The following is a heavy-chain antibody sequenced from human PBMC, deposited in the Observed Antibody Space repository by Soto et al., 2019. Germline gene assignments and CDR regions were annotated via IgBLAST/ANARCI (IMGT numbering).Heavy chain of an antibody. V-gene: IGHV3-21*01. Sequence: EVQLVESGGGLVKPGGSLRLSCEASGFTFSSYSMNWVRQAPGKGLEWVSSISSSSSYIYYADSVKGRFTISRNNAKNALYLQMNSLRAEDTAVYYCASPDSSGYWYWGQGTPVTVSS. CDR3: ASPDSSGYWY. CDR2: ISSSSSYI. D-gene: IGHD3-22*01. CDR1: GFTFSSYS. J-gene: IGHJ4*02.